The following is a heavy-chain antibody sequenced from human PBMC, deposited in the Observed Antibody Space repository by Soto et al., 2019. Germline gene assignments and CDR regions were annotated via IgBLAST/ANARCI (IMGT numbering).Heavy chain of an antibody. CDR2: IYPGDSDT. CDR1: GYSFTSYW. Sequence: GESLKISCKGSGYSFTSYWIGWVRQMPGKGLEWMGIIYPGDSDTRYSPSFQGQVTISADKSISTAYLQWSSLKASDTAMYYCARHSRALGPLYYYYGMDVWGQGTTVTVSS. D-gene: IGHD3-16*01. V-gene: IGHV5-51*01. CDR3: ARHSRALGPLYYYYGMDV. J-gene: IGHJ6*02.